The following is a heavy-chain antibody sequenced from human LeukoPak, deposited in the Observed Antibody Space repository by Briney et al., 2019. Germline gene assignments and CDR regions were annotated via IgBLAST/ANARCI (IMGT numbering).Heavy chain of an antibody. CDR2: ICYDGSNK. CDR3: ARDHYYYDSSGYSQFFDY. Sequence: GGSLRLSCAASGFTFSSYGMHWVRQAPGKGLEWVAVICYDGSNKYYAGSVKGRFTISRDNSKNTLYLQMNSLRAEDTAVYYCARDHYYYDSSGYSQFFDYWGQGTLVTVSS. D-gene: IGHD3-22*01. J-gene: IGHJ4*02. V-gene: IGHV3-33*01. CDR1: GFTFSSYG.